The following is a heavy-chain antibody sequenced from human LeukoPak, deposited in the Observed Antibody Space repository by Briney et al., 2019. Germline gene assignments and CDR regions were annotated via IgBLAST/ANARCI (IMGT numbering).Heavy chain of an antibody. CDR3: AGFTYSSSD. D-gene: IGHD6-6*01. J-gene: IGHJ4*02. CDR2: IYSRGST. V-gene: IGHV4-61*02. Sequence: PSQTLSLTCTVSGGSISSGHYYLNWIRQPAGKGLEWIGRIYSRGSTNYNPSLKSRVTISVDTSKNQFSLKLSSVTAADTAVYYCAGFTYSSSDWGQGTLVTVSS. CDR1: GGSISSGHYY.